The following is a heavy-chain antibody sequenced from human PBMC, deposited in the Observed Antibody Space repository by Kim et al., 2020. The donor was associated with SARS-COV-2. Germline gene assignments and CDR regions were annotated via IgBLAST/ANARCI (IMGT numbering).Heavy chain of an antibody. Sequence: GGSLRLSCAASGFTFSSYGMHWVRQAPGKGLEWVAVISYDGSNKYYADSVKGRFTISRDNSKNTLYLQMNSLRAEDTAVYYCAKGRFYSSSWYGRDYFDYWGQGTLVTVSS. J-gene: IGHJ4*02. CDR2: ISYDGSNK. V-gene: IGHV3-30*18. D-gene: IGHD6-13*01. CDR3: AKGRFYSSSWYGRDYFDY. CDR1: GFTFSSYG.